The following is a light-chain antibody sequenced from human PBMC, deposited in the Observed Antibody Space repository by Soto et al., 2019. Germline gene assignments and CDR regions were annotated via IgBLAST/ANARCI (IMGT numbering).Light chain of an antibody. J-gene: IGLJ1*01. Sequence: QSALTQPPSASGSPGQSVTVSCTGTSSDVGAYDHVSWYQQHPGRAPKLMIYDVYKRSSGVPDRFSGSKAGNTASLTVSGLQAEDEADYYCISYAASESPYYVFGTGTKVTVL. CDR3: ISYAASESPYYV. CDR2: DVY. V-gene: IGLV2-8*01. CDR1: SSDVGAYDH.